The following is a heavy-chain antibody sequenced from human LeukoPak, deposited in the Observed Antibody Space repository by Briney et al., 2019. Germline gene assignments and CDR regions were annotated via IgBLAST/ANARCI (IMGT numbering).Heavy chain of an antibody. D-gene: IGHD1-26*01. Sequence: GGSLRLSCTASGFTFSSYAMSWVRQAPGKGLEWVSAISGSGGSTYYADSVKGRFTISRDNSKNTLYLQMNSLRAEDTAVYYCAKTPIVGATKGGLDYWGQGTLVTVSS. CDR2: ISGSGGST. CDR3: AKTPIVGATKGGLDY. V-gene: IGHV3-23*01. CDR1: GFTFSSYA. J-gene: IGHJ4*02.